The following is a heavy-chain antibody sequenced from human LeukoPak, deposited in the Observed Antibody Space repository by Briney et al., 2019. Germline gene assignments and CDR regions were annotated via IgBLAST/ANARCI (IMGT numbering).Heavy chain of an antibody. Sequence: RASVKVSCKASEYTLTVYYIHWGRQAPRQGLEWMGWINPKSGGTNSAQKFQGGATTTRDTFIRTAYLELSTLKYDNTAVYYITRENMVEPAGGGFDYWGQGSLVTVCS. CDR1: EYTLTVYY. V-gene: IGHV1-2*02. CDR3: TRENMVEPAGGGFDY. J-gene: IGHJ4*02. D-gene: IGHD4/OR15-4a*01. CDR2: INPKSGGT.